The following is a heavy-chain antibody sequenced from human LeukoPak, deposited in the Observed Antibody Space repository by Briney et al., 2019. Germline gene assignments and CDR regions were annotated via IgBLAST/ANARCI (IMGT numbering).Heavy chain of an antibody. CDR3: ARDRDLGGYGDYADY. D-gene: IGHD4-17*01. CDR1: GYTFTGYY. V-gene: IGHV1-2*02. J-gene: IGHJ4*02. Sequence: ASVKVSCKASGYTFTGYYMHWVRQAPGQGLEWMGWINPNSGGTNYAQKFQGRVTMTRDTSISTAYMELSRLRSDDTAVYYCARDRDLGGYGDYADYWGQGTLVTVSS. CDR2: INPNSGGT.